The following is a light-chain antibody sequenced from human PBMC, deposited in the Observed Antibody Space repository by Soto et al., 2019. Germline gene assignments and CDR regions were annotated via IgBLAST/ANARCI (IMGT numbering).Light chain of an antibody. V-gene: IGKV3-20*01. CDR3: HQYDSWT. CDR1: QSVSSSY. J-gene: IGKJ1*01. CDR2: GAS. Sequence: IRLTQSPGTLSLSPGERATLSCRASQSVSSSYLAWYQQKPGQAPRLLIYGASSRATGIPDRFSGSGSGTDFTLTISRLEPEDFAVYYCHQYDSWTFGQGTKVDIK.